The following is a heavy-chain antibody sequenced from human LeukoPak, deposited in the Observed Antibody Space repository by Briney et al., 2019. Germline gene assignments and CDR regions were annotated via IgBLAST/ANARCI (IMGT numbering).Heavy chain of an antibody. CDR1: GFTFSSYW. Sequence: GGSLRLSCVASGFTFSSYWMHWVRQDPRKGLVWVSRINGDGRNINYADSVRGRFTISRDNAKNTLYLQMNSLRAEDTAVYYCASVRGIYGSGTYRDYWGQGTLVTVSS. V-gene: IGHV3-74*01. CDR3: ASVRGIYGSGTYRDY. CDR2: INGDGRNI. D-gene: IGHD3-10*01. J-gene: IGHJ4*02.